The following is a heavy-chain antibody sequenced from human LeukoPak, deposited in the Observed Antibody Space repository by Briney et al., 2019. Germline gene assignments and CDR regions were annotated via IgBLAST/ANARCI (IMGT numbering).Heavy chain of an antibody. D-gene: IGHD6-19*01. Sequence: ASVKVSCKVSGYTFTSYYMHWVRQAPGQGLEWMGIINPSGGSTTYAQKFQGRVTMTGDTSTSTVYMELSSLRSEDTAVFYCARGGSLAAAPHRYYFDYWGQGTPVTVSS. CDR1: GYTFTSYY. CDR2: INPSGGST. J-gene: IGHJ4*02. V-gene: IGHV1-46*01. CDR3: ARGGSLAAAPHRYYFDY.